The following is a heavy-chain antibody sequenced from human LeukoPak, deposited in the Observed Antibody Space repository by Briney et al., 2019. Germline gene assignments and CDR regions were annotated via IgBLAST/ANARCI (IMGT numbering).Heavy chain of an antibody. D-gene: IGHD6-13*01. CDR1: GFIFSSYG. J-gene: IGHJ3*02. Sequence: GGSLRLSCAASGFIFSSYGMHWVRQAPGKGLEWVAVISYDGSNKYYADSVKGRFTISRDNSKNTLYLQMNSLRAEDTAVYYCARSGAIAAVVHAFDIWGQGTMVTVSS. CDR3: ARSGAIAAVVHAFDI. CDR2: ISYDGSNK. V-gene: IGHV3-30*03.